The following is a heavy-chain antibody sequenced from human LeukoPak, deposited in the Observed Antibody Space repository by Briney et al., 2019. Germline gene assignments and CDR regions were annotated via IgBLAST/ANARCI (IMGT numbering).Heavy chain of an antibody. V-gene: IGHV3-7*04. CDR3: ARGRYYSDTSGPYYFDS. CDR1: GFTFSSYW. D-gene: IGHD3-22*01. Sequence: PGGSLRLSCAASGFTFSSYWMHWVRQAPGKGLEWVANIKQDGSEEYYVGSVKGRLTISGDNAKNSLYLQMNSLRAEDTAVYYCARGRYYSDTSGPYYFDSWGQGTLVTVSS. J-gene: IGHJ4*02. CDR2: IKQDGSEE.